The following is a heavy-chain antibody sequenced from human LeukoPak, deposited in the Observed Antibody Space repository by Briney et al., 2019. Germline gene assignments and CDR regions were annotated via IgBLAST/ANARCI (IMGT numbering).Heavy chain of an antibody. J-gene: IGHJ5*02. Sequence: PSQTLSLTCAVSGGSISSGGYSWSWIRQPPGKGLEWIGYIYHSGSTYYNPSLKSRVTISVDRSKNQFSLKLSSVTAADTAVYYCAREGCSSTSCYLPFDPWGQGTLVIVSS. CDR1: GGSISSGGYS. CDR2: IYHSGST. D-gene: IGHD2-2*01. CDR3: AREGCSSTSCYLPFDP. V-gene: IGHV4-30-2*01.